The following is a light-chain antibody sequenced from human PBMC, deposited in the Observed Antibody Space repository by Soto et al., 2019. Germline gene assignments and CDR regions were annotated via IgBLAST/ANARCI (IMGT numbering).Light chain of an antibody. Sequence: DIQMTQSPSSLSASVGDRFTITCRASQSVSNYLHWYQQKPGKAPNLLIYAASSLQSGVPSRFSGSGSGTDLTLTISSLQPEDFATYYCQQANSFPLTFGGGTKVDIK. CDR2: AAS. CDR3: QQANSFPLT. J-gene: IGKJ4*01. CDR1: QSVSNY. V-gene: IGKV1-39*01.